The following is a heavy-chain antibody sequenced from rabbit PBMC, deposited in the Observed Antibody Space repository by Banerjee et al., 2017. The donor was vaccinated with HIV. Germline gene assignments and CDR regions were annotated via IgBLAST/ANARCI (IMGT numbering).Heavy chain of an antibody. CDR2: IYTGSDNTT. Sequence: QQQLEESGGGLVKPGGTLTLTCKASGIDFSSAYYMCWVRQAPGKGLEWIACIYTGSDNTTYYASWAKGRFTISKTSSTTVTLEMTSLTAADTATYFCAREGAGTAISFDLWGPGTLVTVS. CDR1: GIDFSSAYY. V-gene: IGHV1S45*01. CDR3: AREGAGTAISFDL. D-gene: IGHD4-2*01. J-gene: IGHJ4*01.